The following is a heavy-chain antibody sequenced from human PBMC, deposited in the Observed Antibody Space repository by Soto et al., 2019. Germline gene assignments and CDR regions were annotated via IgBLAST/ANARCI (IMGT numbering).Heavy chain of an antibody. J-gene: IGHJ4*02. CDR3: ARDDYDFWSGLSFDY. CDR2: INSDGSST. D-gene: IGHD3-3*01. V-gene: IGHV3-74*01. CDR1: GFTFSSYW. Sequence: GGSLRLSCAASGFTFSSYWMHWVRQAPGKGLVWVSRINSDGSSTSYADSVKGRFTISRDNAKNTLYLQMNSLRAEDTAVYYCARDDYDFWSGLSFDYWGQGTLVTVSS.